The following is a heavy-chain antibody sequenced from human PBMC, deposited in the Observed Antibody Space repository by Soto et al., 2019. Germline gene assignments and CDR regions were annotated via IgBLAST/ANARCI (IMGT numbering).Heavy chain of an antibody. D-gene: IGHD3-10*01. CDR3: SKALSRDFSDCVY. V-gene: IGHV3-23*01. Sequence: GGSLRLSCAASGFTFSSYAMSWVRQAPGKGLEWVSAISGSGGSTYYADSVKGRFTISRDNSKNTLYLQMNSLRAEDTALYYFSKALSRDFSDCVYWGQGTQVTVSS. CDR1: GFTFSSYA. CDR2: ISGSGGST. J-gene: IGHJ4*02.